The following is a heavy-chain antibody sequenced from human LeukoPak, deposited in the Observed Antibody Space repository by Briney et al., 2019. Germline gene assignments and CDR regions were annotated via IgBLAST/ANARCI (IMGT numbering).Heavy chain of an antibody. CDR1: GFTFSSYA. CDR2: ISYDGSNK. V-gene: IGHV3-30-3*01. CDR3: AKVDSGVQYGMDV. D-gene: IGHD2-21*01. J-gene: IGHJ6*02. Sequence: GRSLRLSCAASGFTFSSYAMHWVRQAPGKGLEWVAVISYDGSNKYYADSVKGRFTISRDNSKNTLYLQMNSLRAEDTAVYYCAKVDSGVQYGMDVWAKGPRSPSP.